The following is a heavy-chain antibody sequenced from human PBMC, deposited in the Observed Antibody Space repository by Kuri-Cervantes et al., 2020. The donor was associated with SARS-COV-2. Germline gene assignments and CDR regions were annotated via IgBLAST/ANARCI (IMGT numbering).Heavy chain of an antibody. J-gene: IGHJ2*01. CDR1: GFTFSSYG. D-gene: IGHD2-2*01. CDR2: ISYDGSNK. Sequence: GESLKISCAASGFTFSSYGMHWVRQAPGKGLEWVAVISYDGSNKNYADSVKGRFTISRDNSKNTLYLQMNSLRAEDTAVYYCAKDGELLYCSSTSCYVDWYFDLWGRGTLVTVSS. CDR3: AKDGELLYCSSTSCYVDWYFDL. V-gene: IGHV3-30*18.